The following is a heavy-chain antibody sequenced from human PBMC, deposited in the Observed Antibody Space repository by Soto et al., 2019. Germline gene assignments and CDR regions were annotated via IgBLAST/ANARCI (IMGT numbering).Heavy chain of an antibody. CDR1: GFTFSTYA. J-gene: IGHJ4*02. V-gene: IGHV3-30-3*01. Sequence: GGSLRLSCAASGFTFSTYAMHWVRQAPGKGLEWVAVISYDGSNEYYADSVKGRFTISRDNSKNTLYLQMNSLRPEDTAVYYCARDRLATVVTFPFDCWGQGPLVTVSS. CDR3: ARDRLATVVTFPFDC. D-gene: IGHD2-21*02. CDR2: ISYDGSNE.